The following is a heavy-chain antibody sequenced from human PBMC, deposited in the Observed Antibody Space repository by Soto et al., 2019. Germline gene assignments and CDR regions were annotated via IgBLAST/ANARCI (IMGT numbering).Heavy chain of an antibody. D-gene: IGHD3-16*01. CDR3: ARGGTFRTFDY. Sequence: SGTLSLTFTVSCCPNHNYYWRWTRQPPGKGLEWIGYIYYSVNTNYNPSLKSRVTISVDTSKNQFSLKLSSATAADTAVYYCARGGTFRTFDYWGQGTLVTVSS. J-gene: IGHJ4*02. V-gene: IGHV4-59*01. CDR2: IYYSVNT. CDR1: CCPNHNYY.